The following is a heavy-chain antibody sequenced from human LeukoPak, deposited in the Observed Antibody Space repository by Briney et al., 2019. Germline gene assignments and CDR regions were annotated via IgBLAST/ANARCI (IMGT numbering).Heavy chain of an antibody. Sequence: GASVKVSCKASGYSFTNYGLNWVRQAPGQGLEWMGWVNTNTGNPMYAQGFTGRFVLSLDTSVNTAYLQISSLKAEDTAVYYCARFNGATAFDTWGQGTLVTVSS. D-gene: IGHD2-8*01. CDR1: GYSFTNYG. J-gene: IGHJ3*02. CDR3: ARFNGATAFDT. V-gene: IGHV7-4-1*02. CDR2: VNTNTGNP.